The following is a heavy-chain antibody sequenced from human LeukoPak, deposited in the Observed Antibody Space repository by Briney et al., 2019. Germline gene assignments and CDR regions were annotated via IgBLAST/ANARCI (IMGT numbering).Heavy chain of an antibody. Sequence: GGSLRRSCAASGFSVSSYSMNWVRQAPGKGLEWVSSISSSGSYIYYADSVKGRFTISRDNAKNSLYLQMNSLRAEDTAVYYCARGPHNYDSSGYLYWGQGTLVTVSS. CDR3: ARGPHNYDSSGYLY. J-gene: IGHJ4*02. V-gene: IGHV3-21*01. CDR2: ISSSGSYI. D-gene: IGHD3-22*01. CDR1: GFSVSSYS.